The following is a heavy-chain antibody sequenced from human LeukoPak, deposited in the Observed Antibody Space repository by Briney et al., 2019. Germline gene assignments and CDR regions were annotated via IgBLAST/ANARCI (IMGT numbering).Heavy chain of an antibody. CDR1: GFTFSSYA. J-gene: IGHJ4*02. CDR3: AKSPSYYYGSGSYPAY. Sequence: GGSLRLSCAASGFTFSSYAMSWVRQAPGKGLEWVSAISGSGGSTYYADSVKGRFTISRDNSKNTLYLQMNSLRAEDTAVYYCAKSPSYYYGSGSYPAYWGQGTLVTASS. CDR2: ISGSGGST. V-gene: IGHV3-23*01. D-gene: IGHD3-10*01.